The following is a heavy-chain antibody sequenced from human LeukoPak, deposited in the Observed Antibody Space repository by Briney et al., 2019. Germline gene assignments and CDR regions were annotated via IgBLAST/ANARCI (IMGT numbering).Heavy chain of an antibody. Sequence: PGGSLRLSCAASGFTFTTFWMTWVRQAPGKGLEWVSAISGSGSSTYYADSVKGRFTISRDNSKNTLYLQMNSLRAEDTAVYYCAKEVVAIVVVPAAIGGGSFDYWGQGTLVTVSS. CDR2: ISGSGSST. V-gene: IGHV3-23*01. J-gene: IGHJ4*02. CDR1: GFTFTTFW. CDR3: AKEVVAIVVVPAAIGGGSFDY. D-gene: IGHD2-2*02.